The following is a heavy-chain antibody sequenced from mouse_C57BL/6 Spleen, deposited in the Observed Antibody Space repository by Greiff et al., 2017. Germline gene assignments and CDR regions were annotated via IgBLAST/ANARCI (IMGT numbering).Heavy chain of an antibody. CDR3: TRKGYYGSSYGYGYFDV. CDR2: IDPETGGT. Sequence: LQQSGAELVRPGASVTLSCKASGYTFTDYEMHWVKQTPVHGLEWIGAIDPETGGTAYNQKFKGKAILTADKSSSTAYMELRSLTSEDSAVDYCTRKGYYGSSYGYGYFDVWGTGTTVTVSS. CDR1: GYTFTDYE. D-gene: IGHD1-1*01. V-gene: IGHV1-15*01. J-gene: IGHJ1*03.